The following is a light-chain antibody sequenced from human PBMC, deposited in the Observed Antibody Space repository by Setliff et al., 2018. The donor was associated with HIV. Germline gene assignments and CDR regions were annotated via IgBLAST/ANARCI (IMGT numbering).Light chain of an antibody. Sequence: QSVLTQPASVSGSPGQSITISCTGTSSDVGGYNYVSWYQQHPGKAPKLRIYDVSNRPSGVSNRFSGSKSGNTASLTIPGLQAEDEADYYCSSYTSTSTLVGFGTGTKVTVL. V-gene: IGLV2-14*03. CDR1: SSDVGGYNY. J-gene: IGLJ1*01. CDR2: DVS. CDR3: SSYTSTSTLVG.